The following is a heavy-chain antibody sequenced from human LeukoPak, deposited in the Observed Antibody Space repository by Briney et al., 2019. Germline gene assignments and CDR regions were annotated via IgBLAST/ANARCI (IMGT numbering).Heavy chain of an antibody. J-gene: IGHJ4*02. V-gene: IGHV4-59*08. CDR1: GGFISSYY. CDR3: ARRTCSGGSCYLDY. CDR2: IYYSGST. Sequence: SETLSLTCTVSGGFISSYYWSWIRQPPGKGLEWIGYIYYSGSTNYNPSLKSRVTISVDTSKNQFSLKLSSVTAADTAVFYCARRTCSGGSCYLDYWGQGTLVTVSS. D-gene: IGHD2-15*01.